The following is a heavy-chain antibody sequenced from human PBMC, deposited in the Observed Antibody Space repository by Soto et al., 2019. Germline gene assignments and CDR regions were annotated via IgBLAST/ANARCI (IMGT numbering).Heavy chain of an antibody. D-gene: IGHD3-10*01. Sequence: PSETLSLTCTVSGGSISSYYWSWIRQPPGKGLEWIGYIYYSGSTNYNPSLKSRVTISVDTSKNQFSLKLSSVTAADTAVYYCARDVAYYGSGSYYNETYYYYGMGVWGQGTTVTVSS. V-gene: IGHV4-59*01. CDR1: GGSISSYY. CDR2: IYYSGST. CDR3: ARDVAYYGSGSYYNETYYYYGMGV. J-gene: IGHJ6*02.